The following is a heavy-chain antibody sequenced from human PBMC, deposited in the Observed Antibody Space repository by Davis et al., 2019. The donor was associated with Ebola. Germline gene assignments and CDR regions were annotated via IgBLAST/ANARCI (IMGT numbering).Heavy chain of an antibody. Sequence: ASVKVSCKVSGYTLAELSVHWVRQAPGQGLEWMGWINPHNGNTNYAQNVQGRVTMTTDTSTSTAYMEVGILRSDDTAVYYCARAQFPTTSDHWGQGTLVTVSS. D-gene: IGHD1-1*01. J-gene: IGHJ4*02. CDR2: INPHNGNT. V-gene: IGHV1-18*01. CDR3: ARAQFPTTSDH. CDR1: GYTLAELS.